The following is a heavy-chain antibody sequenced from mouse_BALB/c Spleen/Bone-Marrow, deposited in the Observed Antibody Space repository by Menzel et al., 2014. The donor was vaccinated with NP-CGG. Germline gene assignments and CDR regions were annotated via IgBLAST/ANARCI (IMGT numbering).Heavy chain of an antibody. V-gene: IGHV1-54*01. J-gene: IGHJ4*01. Sequence: QVQLQQSGAELVRPGTSVKVSCKASGYAFTNYWIEWIKQRPGQGLEWIGVINPRSGGINYNEKFKGQATLTADKSSNTAFMQSSSLTSDDAAFYCCAKELVRGMDYWGQGTSVTVSS. CDR2: INPRSGGI. CDR1: GYAFTNYW. CDR3: AKELVRGMDY. D-gene: IGHD1-1*01.